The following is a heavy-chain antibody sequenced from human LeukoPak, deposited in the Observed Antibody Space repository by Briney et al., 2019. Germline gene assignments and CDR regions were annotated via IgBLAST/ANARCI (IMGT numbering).Heavy chain of an antibody. CDR1: GGTFSSYA. Sequence: ASVKVSCKASGGTFSSYAISWVRQAPGQGLEWMGGIIPIFGTANYAQKFQGRVTITADESTSTAYMELSSLRSEDTAVYYCARRSGELLDYYYGVDVWGQGTTVTVSS. CDR3: ARRSGELLDYYYGVDV. V-gene: IGHV1-69*13. CDR2: IIPIFGTA. J-gene: IGHJ6*02. D-gene: IGHD3-10*01.